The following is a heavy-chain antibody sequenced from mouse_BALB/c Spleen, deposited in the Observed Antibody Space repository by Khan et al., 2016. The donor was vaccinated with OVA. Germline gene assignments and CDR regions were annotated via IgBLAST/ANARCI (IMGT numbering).Heavy chain of an antibody. Sequence: QVQLQQSGAELARPGASVKLSCKASGYTFTDYYINWVKQRTGQGLEWIGEIYPGSGNTYYNEEFKDKAALTADTSSTTAYMQLSSLTYEDTAVYFCSRGNYFGYTFAYWGQGTLVTVSA. V-gene: IGHV1-76*01. CDR2: IYPGSGNT. CDR3: SRGNYFGYTFAY. D-gene: IGHD1-2*01. J-gene: IGHJ3*01. CDR1: GYTFTDYY.